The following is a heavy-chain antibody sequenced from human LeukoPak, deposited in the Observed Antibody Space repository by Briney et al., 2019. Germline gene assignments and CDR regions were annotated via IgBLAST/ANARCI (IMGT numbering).Heavy chain of an antibody. J-gene: IGHJ4*02. CDR3: ARERDYGGNLFDY. CDR1: GFTFSSYE. Sequence: QPGGSLRLSCAASGFTFSSYEMNWVRQAPGKGLEWVSYISRSGSTTYYADSEKGRFTISRDNAKNSLYLQMNSLRAEDTALYYCARERDYGGNLFDYWGQGTLVTVSS. CDR2: ISRSGSTT. D-gene: IGHD4-23*01. V-gene: IGHV3-48*03.